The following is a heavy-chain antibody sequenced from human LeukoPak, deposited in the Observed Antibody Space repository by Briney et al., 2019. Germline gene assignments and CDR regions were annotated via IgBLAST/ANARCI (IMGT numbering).Heavy chain of an antibody. V-gene: IGHV1-18*01. CDR1: GYTFTSYG. D-gene: IGHD4-11*01. J-gene: IGHJ4*02. Sequence: ASVKVSCKASGYTFTSYGISWVRQAPGQGLEWMGWISAYNGDTNYAQKLQGRVTMTTDTSTTTAYMELRSLRSDDTAVYYCFLGSKDNFDYWGQGTLVTVSS. CDR3: FLGSKDNFDY. CDR2: ISAYNGDT.